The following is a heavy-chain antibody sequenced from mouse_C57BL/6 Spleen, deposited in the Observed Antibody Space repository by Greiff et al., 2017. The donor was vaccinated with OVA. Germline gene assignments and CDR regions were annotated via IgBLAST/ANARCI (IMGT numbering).Heavy chain of an antibody. CDR2: ISSGSSTI. CDR3: ARGGSSYDWYFDV. Sequence: DVKLVESGGGLVKPGGSLKLSCAASGFTFSDYGMHWVRQAPEKGLEWVAYISSGSSTIYYADTVKGRFTISRANAKNTLFLQMTSLRSEDTAMYYCARGGSSYDWYFDVWGTGTTVTVSS. CDR1: GFTFSDYG. J-gene: IGHJ1*03. V-gene: IGHV5-17*01. D-gene: IGHD1-1*01.